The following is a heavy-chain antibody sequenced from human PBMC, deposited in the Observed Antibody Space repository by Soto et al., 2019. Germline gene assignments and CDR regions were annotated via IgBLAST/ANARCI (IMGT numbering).Heavy chain of an antibody. CDR2: IYYSGST. J-gene: IGHJ6*03. CDR1: GGSISSGGYY. CDR3: ARDNVVPAAAWQSGYYYYMDV. Sequence: PSATLSLTCTVSGGSISSGGYYWSWIRQHPGKGLEWFGYIYYSGSTYYNPSLKSRVTISVDTSKNQFSLKLSSVTAADTAVYYCARDNVVPAAAWQSGYYYYMDVWGKGTTVTVSS. D-gene: IGHD2-2*01. V-gene: IGHV4-31*03.